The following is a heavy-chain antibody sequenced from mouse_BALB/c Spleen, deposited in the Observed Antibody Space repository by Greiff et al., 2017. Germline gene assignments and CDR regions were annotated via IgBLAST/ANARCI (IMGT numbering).Heavy chain of an antibody. CDR2: IRNKANGYTT. J-gene: IGHJ2*01. V-gene: IGHV7-3*02. D-gene: IGHD5-1*01. CDR1: GFTFTDYY. Sequence: EVKLVESGGGLVQPGGSLRLSCATSGFTFTDYYMSWVRQPPGKALEWLGFIRNKANGYTTEYSASVKGRFTISRDNSQSILYLQMNTLRAEDSATYYCAREYRLDYWGQGTTLTVSS. CDR3: AREYRLDY.